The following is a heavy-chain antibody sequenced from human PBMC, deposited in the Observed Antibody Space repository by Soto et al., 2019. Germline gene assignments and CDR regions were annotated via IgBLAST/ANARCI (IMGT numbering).Heavy chain of an antibody. V-gene: IGHV4-39*07. CDR1: GGSISSSSYY. D-gene: IGHD3-3*01. Sequence: SETLSLTCTVSGGSISSSSYYWGWIRQPPGKGLEWIGSIYYSGSTYYSPSLKSRVTISVDTSKNQFSLKLSSVTAADTAVYYCARWWSGSRQGFDPWGQGTLVTVSS. CDR2: IYYSGST. J-gene: IGHJ5*02. CDR3: ARWWSGSRQGFDP.